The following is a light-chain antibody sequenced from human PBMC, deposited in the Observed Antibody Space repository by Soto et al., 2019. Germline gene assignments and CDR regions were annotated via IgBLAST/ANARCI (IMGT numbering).Light chain of an antibody. CDR1: QDISNY. CDR3: QHYNSYSEA. J-gene: IGKJ1*01. V-gene: IGKV1-5*03. Sequence: DIQMTQSPSSLSASVGDRVTITCQASQDISNYLNWYQQEPGKAPKLLIYKASTLKSGVPSRFSGSGSGTEFTLTISSLQPDDFATYYCQHYNSYSEAFGQGTKVDIK. CDR2: KAS.